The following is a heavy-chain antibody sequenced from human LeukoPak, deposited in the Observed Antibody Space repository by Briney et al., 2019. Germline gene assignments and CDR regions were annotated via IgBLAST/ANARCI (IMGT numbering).Heavy chain of an antibody. D-gene: IGHD4-23*01. V-gene: IGHV4-38-2*02. Sequence: SENLSLTCIVSGYSISSGYYWGWIRQPPGKGLEWIGSIYHSGSTYYNPSLKSRVTISVDTSKNQFSLKLSSVTAADTAVYYCAEISGGSYYYYMDVWGKGTTVTVSS. CDR3: AEISGGSYYYYMDV. J-gene: IGHJ6*03. CDR1: GYSISSGYY. CDR2: IYHSGST.